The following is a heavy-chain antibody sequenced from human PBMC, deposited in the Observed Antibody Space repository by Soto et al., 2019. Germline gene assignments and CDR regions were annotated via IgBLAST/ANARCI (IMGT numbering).Heavy chain of an antibody. D-gene: IGHD3-3*01. CDR1: GGSMRSYY. V-gene: IGHV4-4*07. CDR3: AGIGEEIYYGMDV. J-gene: IGHJ6*02. CDR2: IYARGST. Sequence: QVQLQESGPGLVKPSETLSLTCTVSGGSMRSYYWNWIRQPAGEGLEWIGRIYARGSTKYNPSLESRVTMFVDVSQNQFSLRLTSVTAADTVVYYCAGIGEEIYYGMDVWGQGTTVTVSS.